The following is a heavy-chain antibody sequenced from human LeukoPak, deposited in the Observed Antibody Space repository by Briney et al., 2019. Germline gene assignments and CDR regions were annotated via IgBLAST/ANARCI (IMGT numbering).Heavy chain of an antibody. D-gene: IGHD3-10*01. CDR3: ARRSTSGSYYDD. V-gene: IGHV3-74*03. Sequence: PGGSLRLSCAASGFTLSNYWMHWVRQAPGKGLVWVSRINSDGSTRKYADSVKGRFSISRDNTKKTLYLRMNSVRAEDTAVYNCARRSTSGSYYDDWGQGILVTVSS. CDR2: INSDGSTR. CDR1: GFTLSNYW. J-gene: IGHJ4*02.